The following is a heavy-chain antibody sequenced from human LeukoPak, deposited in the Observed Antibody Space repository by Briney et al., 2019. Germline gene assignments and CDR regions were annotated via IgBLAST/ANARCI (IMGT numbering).Heavy chain of an antibody. V-gene: IGHV6-1*01. D-gene: IGHD3-10*01. J-gene: IGHJ4*02. CDR2: TYYRSQWYN. Sequence: SQTLSLTCGISGDSVSSNSATWNWIRQSPSRGLEWLGRTYYRSQWYNDYAVSVKSRITINPDTSKNQFSLHLNSVTPEDTAVYYCARSPNYGYSFDYWGQGSLVAVSS. CDR1: GDSVSSNSAT. CDR3: ARSPNYGYSFDY.